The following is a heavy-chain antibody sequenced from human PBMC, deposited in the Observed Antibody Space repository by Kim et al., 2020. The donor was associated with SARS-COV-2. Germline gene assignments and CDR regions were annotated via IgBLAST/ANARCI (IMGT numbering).Heavy chain of an antibody. CDR1: GFTFSSFA. D-gene: IGHD3-9*01. V-gene: IGHV3-23*01. CDR3: AKSDDILSDYYYYYYGMDV. CDR2: ISGSGGGT. J-gene: IGHJ6*02. Sequence: GGSLRLSCAASGFTFSSFAMSWVRQAQGKGLKWVSAISGSGGGTYYADSVRGRFTISRDNSKKTLYLQMTSLRAEDTAVYYCAKSDDILSDYYYYYYGMDVWGQGTTVTVSS.